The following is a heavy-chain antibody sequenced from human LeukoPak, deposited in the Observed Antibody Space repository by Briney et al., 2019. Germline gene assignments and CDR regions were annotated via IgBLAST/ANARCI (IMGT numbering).Heavy chain of an antibody. V-gene: IGHV4-30-4*01. D-gene: IGHD4-17*01. Sequence: SETPSLTCTVSGGSISSGDYYWSWIRQPPGKGLEWIGYIYYSGSTYYNPSLKSRVTISVDTSKNQFSLKLSSVTAADTAVYYCARDSLGDGDYGRAFDIWGQGTMVTVSS. CDR1: GGSISSGDYY. J-gene: IGHJ3*02. CDR2: IYYSGST. CDR3: ARDSLGDGDYGRAFDI.